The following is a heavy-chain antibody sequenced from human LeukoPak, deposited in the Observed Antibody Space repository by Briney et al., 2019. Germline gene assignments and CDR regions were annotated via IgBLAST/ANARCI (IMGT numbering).Heavy chain of an antibody. CDR2: IYYSGST. J-gene: IGHJ4*02. D-gene: IGHD1-26*01. V-gene: IGHV4-39*01. Sequence: SETLSLTCTVSGGSISSSTSYWGWIRQPPGKGLGWIGSIYYSGSTSYNPSLKSRVTISVDTSKKQFSLKLDSVTAADTAVYYCARNASDSGTSYFDYWGQGTLVTVSS. CDR3: ARNASDSGTSYFDY. CDR1: GGSISSSTSY.